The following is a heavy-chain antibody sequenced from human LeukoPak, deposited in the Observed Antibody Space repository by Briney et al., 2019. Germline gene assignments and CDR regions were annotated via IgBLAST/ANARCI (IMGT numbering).Heavy chain of an antibody. Sequence: PGGSLRLSCAASGFLLSNHWMTWVRQAPGKGPEWVANMNKDGSEKYYVDSVKGRFTISRDTAKNSLYLQMNNLRAEDTALYYCARSNDMDVWGQGTTVIVSS. V-gene: IGHV3-7*03. CDR2: MNKDGSEK. CDR3: ARSNDMDV. J-gene: IGHJ6*02. CDR1: GFLLSNHW.